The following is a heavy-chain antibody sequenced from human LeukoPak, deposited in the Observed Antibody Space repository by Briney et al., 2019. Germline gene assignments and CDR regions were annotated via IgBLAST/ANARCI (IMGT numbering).Heavy chain of an antibody. J-gene: IGHJ6*02. D-gene: IGHD6-19*01. Sequence: PGRSLRLSCAASGFTFSSYAMHWVRQAPGKGLEWVAVISYDGSNKYYADSVKGRFTISRDNAKNSLYLQMNSLRAEDTAVYYCARGEEWLVGRGPYYYGMDVWGQGTTVTVSS. CDR3: ARGEEWLVGRGPYYYGMDV. V-gene: IGHV3-30-3*01. CDR1: GFTFSSYA. CDR2: ISYDGSNK.